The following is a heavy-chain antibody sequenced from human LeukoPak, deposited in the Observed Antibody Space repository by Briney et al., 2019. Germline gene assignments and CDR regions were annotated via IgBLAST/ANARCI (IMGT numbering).Heavy chain of an antibody. J-gene: IGHJ4*02. V-gene: IGHV1-2*02. D-gene: IGHD4-17*01. CDR3: ARGTTVTTPFDY. CDR1: GYTFTGYY. CDR2: ISPNSGGR. Sequence: ASVKVSCKASGYTFTGYYIHWVRQAPGQGLEWMGWISPNSGGRNYAQKFQGRVTMTRDTSVSTAHMELSNVRSDDTAVYYCARGTTVTTPFDYWGQGNLVTVSS.